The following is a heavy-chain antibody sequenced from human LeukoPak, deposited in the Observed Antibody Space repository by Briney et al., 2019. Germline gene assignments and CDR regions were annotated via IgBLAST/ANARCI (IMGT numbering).Heavy chain of an antibody. CDR3: ARANYDFWSGYLEENWFDP. D-gene: IGHD3-3*01. CDR2: IYHSGST. J-gene: IGHJ5*02. CDR1: GGSISSGGYS. Sequence: SSQTLSLTCAVSGGSISSGGYSWSWIRQPPGKGLEWIVYIYHSGSTYYNPSLKSRVTISVDRSKNQFSLKLSSVTAADTAVYYCARANYDFWSGYLEENWFDPWGQGTLVTVSS. V-gene: IGHV4-30-2*01.